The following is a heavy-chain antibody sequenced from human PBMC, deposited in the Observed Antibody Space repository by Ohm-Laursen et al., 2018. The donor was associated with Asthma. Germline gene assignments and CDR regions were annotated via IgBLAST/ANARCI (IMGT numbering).Heavy chain of an antibody. J-gene: IGHJ3*02. Sequence: TLSLTCTVSGGSISSGGHYWSWIRQHPGKGLEWIGYIYHSGSTYYNPSLKSRVTISVDTSKNQFSLKLSSVTAADTAVYYCARVPTTVTGGGAFDIWGQGTMVTVSS. D-gene: IGHD4-17*01. CDR2: IYHSGST. CDR1: GGSISSGGHY. V-gene: IGHV4-31*03. CDR3: ARVPTTVTGGGAFDI.